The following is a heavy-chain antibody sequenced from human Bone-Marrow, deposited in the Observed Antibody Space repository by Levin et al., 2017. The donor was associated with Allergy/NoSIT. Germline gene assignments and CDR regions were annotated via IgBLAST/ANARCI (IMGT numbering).Heavy chain of an antibody. J-gene: IGHJ6*02. D-gene: IGHD3-22*01. V-gene: IGHV3-30*04. CDR2: ISFDGKTL. Sequence: PGGSLRLSCAGSGFTFTNYVLHWVRQAPGKGLEWVALISFDGKTLYYADAVKGRFTISRDNSRNTVYLQMDSLGVEDTAVYFCAREESRDYYPPPLNGMDVWGQGTTVTVSS. CDR3: AREESRDYYPPPLNGMDV. CDR1: GFTFTNYV.